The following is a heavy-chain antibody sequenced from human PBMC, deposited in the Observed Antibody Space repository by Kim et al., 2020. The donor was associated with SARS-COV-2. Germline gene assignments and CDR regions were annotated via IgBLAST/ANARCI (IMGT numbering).Heavy chain of an antibody. CDR2: IKQDGSEK. V-gene: IGHV3-7*01. D-gene: IGHD6-19*01. Sequence: GGSLRLSCAASGFTFSSYWMSWVRQAPGKGLEWVANIKQDGSEKYYVDSVKGRFTISRDNAKNSLYLQMNSLRAEDTAVYYCAREREQWLVLAVYGMDVWGQGDHGHRLL. CDR3: AREREQWLVLAVYGMDV. CDR1: GFTFSSYW. J-gene: IGHJ6*02.